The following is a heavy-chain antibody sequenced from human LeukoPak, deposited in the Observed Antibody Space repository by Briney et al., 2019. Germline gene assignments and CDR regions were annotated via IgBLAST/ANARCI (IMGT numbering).Heavy chain of an antibody. J-gene: IGHJ4*02. CDR3: AVDFWSGYLDY. CDR2: INPSGCST. CDR1: GYTFTRYY. Sequence: ASVKVSCKASGYTFTRYYMHWLRQAPAQGLEWMGIINPSGCSTSYAQKFQGRVTMTRDTATSTVYMELSSLRSEDTAVYYCAVDFWSGYLDYWGQGTLVTVSS. V-gene: IGHV1-46*03. D-gene: IGHD3-3*01.